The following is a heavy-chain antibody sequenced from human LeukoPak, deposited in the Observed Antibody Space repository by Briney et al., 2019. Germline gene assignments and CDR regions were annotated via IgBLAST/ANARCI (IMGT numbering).Heavy chain of an antibody. J-gene: IGHJ6*03. CDR2: IIPIFGTA. Sequence: SVKVSCKASGGTFSSYAISWVRQAPGQGLEWMGGIIPIFGTANYAQKFQGRVTITTDESTSTAYMELSSLRSEDTAVYYCARASRGYDFWSGYYYTDVWGKGTTVTVSS. CDR1: GGTFSSYA. D-gene: IGHD3-3*01. CDR3: ARASRGYDFWSGYYYTDV. V-gene: IGHV1-69*05.